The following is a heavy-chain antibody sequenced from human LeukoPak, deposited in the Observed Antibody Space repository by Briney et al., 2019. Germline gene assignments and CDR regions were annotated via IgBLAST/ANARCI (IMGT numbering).Heavy chain of an antibody. J-gene: IGHJ6*03. V-gene: IGHV5-51*01. CDR2: IYPGESDT. CDR1: GYSFTSYW. Sequence: HGQSLKISSKGSGYSFTSYWIGWVRQMPGKGLEWMGIIYPGESDTRYSPSFQGQVTLSAGQSVRTACLQSGSLQGTDTAMSYRARKASLWVYMDVWGKGSTVTVSS. CDR3: ARKASLWVYMDV. D-gene: IGHD3-16*01.